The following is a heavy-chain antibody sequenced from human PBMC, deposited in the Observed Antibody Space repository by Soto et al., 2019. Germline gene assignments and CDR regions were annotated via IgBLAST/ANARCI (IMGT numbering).Heavy chain of an antibody. V-gene: IGHV3-23*01. CDR3: AKDLSPYGDNNWFDP. CDR2: ISGSGGST. D-gene: IGHD4-17*01. J-gene: IGHJ5*02. Sequence: EVQLLESGGGLVQPGGSLRLSCAASGYTFSSYAMSWVRQAPGKGLEWVSAISGSGGSTYYADSVKGRFTISRDNSKNTLYLQMNSLRAEDTAVYYCAKDLSPYGDNNWFDPWGQGTLVTVSS. CDR1: GYTFSSYA.